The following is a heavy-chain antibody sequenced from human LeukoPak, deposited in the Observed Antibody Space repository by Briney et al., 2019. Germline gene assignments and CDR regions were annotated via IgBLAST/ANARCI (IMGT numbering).Heavy chain of an antibody. J-gene: IGHJ4*02. CDR3: AKADEGDTFLDY. Sequence: QSGGSLRLSCAASGFTFDDYAMHWVRQAPGKGLEWVSGISWNSGSIGYADSVKGRFTISRDNAKNSLYLQMNSLRAEDTALYYCAKADEGDTFLDYWGRGTLVTVSS. D-gene: IGHD3-16*01. CDR1: GFTFDDYA. CDR2: ISWNSGSI. V-gene: IGHV3-9*01.